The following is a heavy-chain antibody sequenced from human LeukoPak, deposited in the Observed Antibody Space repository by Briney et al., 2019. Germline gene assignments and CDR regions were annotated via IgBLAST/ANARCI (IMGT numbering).Heavy chain of an antibody. Sequence: PSETLSLTCAVSGYSISSGSYYWGWIRQPPGKGLEWIGSIYYSGSTYYNPSLKSRVTISVDTSKNQFSLKLSSVTAADTAVYYCARLCGYVVVIAGNWFDPWGQGTLVTVSS. V-gene: IGHV4-39*01. CDR3: ARLCGYVVVIAGNWFDP. CDR1: GYSISSGSYY. J-gene: IGHJ5*02. CDR2: IYYSGST. D-gene: IGHD2-21*01.